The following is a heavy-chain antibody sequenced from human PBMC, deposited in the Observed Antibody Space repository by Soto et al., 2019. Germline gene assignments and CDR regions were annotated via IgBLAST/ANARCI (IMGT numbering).Heavy chain of an antibody. V-gene: IGHV3-33*01. Sequence: GGSLRLSCAASGFTFSSYGMHWVRQAPGKGLEWVAVIWYDGSNKYYADSVKGRFTISRDNSKNTLYLQMNSLRAEDTAVYYCARDGITRTGGLDYWGQGTLVTVSS. J-gene: IGHJ4*02. CDR3: ARDGITRTGGLDY. CDR2: IWYDGSNK. CDR1: GFTFSSYG. D-gene: IGHD1-7*01.